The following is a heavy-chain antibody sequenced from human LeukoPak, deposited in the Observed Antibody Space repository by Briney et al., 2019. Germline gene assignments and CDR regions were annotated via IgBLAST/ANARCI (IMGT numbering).Heavy chain of an antibody. CDR2: IYSGGST. V-gene: IGHV3-66*01. CDR1: GFTVSSNY. D-gene: IGHD2-2*01. J-gene: IGHJ4*02. CDR3: ARDTIYCSSTSCSSTGFDY. Sequence: GGSLRLSCAASGFTVSSNYMSWVRQAPGKGLEWVSVIYSGGSTYYADSVKGRFTISRDNSKNTLYLQMNSLRAEDTAVYYCARDTIYCSSTSCSSTGFDYWGQGTLVTVSS.